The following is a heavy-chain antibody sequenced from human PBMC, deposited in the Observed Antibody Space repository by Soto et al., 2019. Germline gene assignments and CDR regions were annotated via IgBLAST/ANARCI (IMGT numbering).Heavy chain of an antibody. V-gene: IGHV1-18*04. CDR1: GNTFNSYG. D-gene: IGHD1-20*01. J-gene: IGHJ4*02. Sequence: QVQLEQSGAEVKKPGASVKISCKPSGNTFNSYGISWVRQAPGLGLEWMGWINDQNGFTNYAQKFQGRVTMTTDTSTTTAYMEVRSLRFDDTAVYYGALNWNVGPFEHWGRGILVAVSS. CDR2: INDQNGFT. CDR3: ALNWNVGPFEH.